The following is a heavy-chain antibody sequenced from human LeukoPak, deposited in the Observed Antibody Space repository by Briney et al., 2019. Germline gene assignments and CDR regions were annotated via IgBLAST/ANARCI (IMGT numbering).Heavy chain of an antibody. J-gene: IGHJ4*02. V-gene: IGHV1-2*06. D-gene: IGHD3-22*01. CDR2: INPDSGVT. CDR3: ARSTDSSGYQAWFDY. CDR1: GYTFTGYY. Sequence: ASVKVSCKASGYTFTGYYMRWVRQAPGQGLEWLGRINPDSGVTNYAQKFQGRVTMTRDTSTSTPYMELSRLTSDDTAVYYCARSTDSSGYQAWFDYWGQGTLVTVSS.